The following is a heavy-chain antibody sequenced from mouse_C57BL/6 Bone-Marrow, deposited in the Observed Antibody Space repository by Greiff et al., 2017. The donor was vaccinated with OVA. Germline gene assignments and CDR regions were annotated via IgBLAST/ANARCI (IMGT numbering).Heavy chain of an antibody. D-gene: IGHD2-4*01. V-gene: IGHV2-2*01. CDR3: ARRGITWDFDG. CDR2: IWRGGGT. CDR1: GFSLTSYG. Sequence: QVQLKESGPGLVQPSQSLSITCTVSGFSLTSYGVPWVRQSPGKGLEWLGVIWRGGGTDYNAAFISRLSIRKDKSKSQVFFKMNSLQADDTAVYYCARRGITWDFDGWGTVTTVTVAS. J-gene: IGHJ1*03.